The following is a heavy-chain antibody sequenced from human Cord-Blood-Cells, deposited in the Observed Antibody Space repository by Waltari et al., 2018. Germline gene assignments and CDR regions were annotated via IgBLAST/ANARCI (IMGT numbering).Heavy chain of an antibody. D-gene: IGHD1-26*01. Sequence: QLQLQESGPGLVKPSETLSLTCTVSGGSISSSSYYWGWIRQPPGKGLEWIGSIYYSGGTYYNPSLKSRVTISVDTSKNQFSLKRSSVTAADTAVYYCARVFSGSFDYWGQGTLVTVSS. J-gene: IGHJ4*02. V-gene: IGHV4-39*01. CDR2: IYYSGGT. CDR1: GGSISSSSYY. CDR3: ARVFSGSFDY.